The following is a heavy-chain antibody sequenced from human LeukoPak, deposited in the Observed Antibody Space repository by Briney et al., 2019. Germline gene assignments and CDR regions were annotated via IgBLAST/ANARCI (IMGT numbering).Heavy chain of an antibody. D-gene: IGHD3-22*01. CDR2: IYHRGST. CDR1: GYSISNGYY. J-gene: IGHJ5*02. Sequence: SETLSLTCTVSGYSISNGYYWGWIRQPPGKGLEWVGSIYHRGSTYYNPSLKSRVTISVDTSKNQFSLKLSSVTAPDTAVYYCARRVTMIVVVIWFDPWGQGTLVAVSS. CDR3: ARRVTMIVVVIWFDP. V-gene: IGHV4-38-2*02.